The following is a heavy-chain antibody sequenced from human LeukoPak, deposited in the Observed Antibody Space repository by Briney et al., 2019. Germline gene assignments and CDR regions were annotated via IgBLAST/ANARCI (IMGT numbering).Heavy chain of an antibody. CDR3: AREYWSAFDI. D-gene: IGHD2-8*02. CDR2: IKEDGSEK. J-gene: IGHJ3*02. V-gene: IGHV3-7*04. CDR1: GFTFSSYW. Sequence: GGSLRLSCAASGFTFSSYWMSWVRQAPGKGLEWVANIKEDGSEKNYVDSVKGRFTISRDNAKNSLYLQMNTLRAEDSAVYYCAREYWSAFDIWGQGTMVTVSS.